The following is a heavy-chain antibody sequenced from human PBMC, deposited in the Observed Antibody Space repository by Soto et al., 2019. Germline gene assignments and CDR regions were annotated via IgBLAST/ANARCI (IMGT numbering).Heavy chain of an antibody. CDR3: AKSFAPGIAAAGRQAFDY. Sequence: GGSLRLSCAASGFTFSSYAMSWVRQAPGKGLEWVSAISGSGGSTYYADSVKGRFTISRDNSKNTLYLQMNSLRAEDTAVYYCAKSFAPGIAAAGRQAFDYWGQGTLVTVSS. CDR2: ISGSGGST. D-gene: IGHD6-13*01. J-gene: IGHJ4*02. CDR1: GFTFSSYA. V-gene: IGHV3-23*01.